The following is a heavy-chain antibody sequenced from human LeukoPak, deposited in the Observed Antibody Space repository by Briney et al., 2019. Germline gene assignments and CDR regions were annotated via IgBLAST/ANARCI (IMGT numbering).Heavy chain of an antibody. D-gene: IGHD3-22*01. CDR2: FFYSGSA. Sequence: SETLSLTCTVSGGSISTYYWGWIRQTPGKGLEWLGYFFYSGSANYNPSLKSRITISLDTSKNQFSLKLRSVTAADTAVYYCARVTGYMIEDYFDYWGQGTLVTVSS. CDR3: ARVTGYMIEDYFDY. V-gene: IGHV4-59*01. J-gene: IGHJ4*02. CDR1: GGSISTYY.